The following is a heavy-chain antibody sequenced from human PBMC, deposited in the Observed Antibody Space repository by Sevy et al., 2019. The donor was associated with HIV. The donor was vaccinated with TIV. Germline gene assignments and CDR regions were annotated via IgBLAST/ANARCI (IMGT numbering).Heavy chain of an antibody. J-gene: IGHJ6*02. D-gene: IGHD3-22*01. CDR3: TRDLDYYDSSGYSQYYYGMDV. CDR2: IRSKAYGGTT. Sequence: GGSLRLSCTASGFTFGDYAMSWFRQAPGKGLEWVGFIRSKAYGGTTEYAASVKGRFTISRDDSKSIAYLQMNSLKTEDTVVYYCTRDLDYYDSSGYSQYYYGMDVWGQGTTVTVSS. V-gene: IGHV3-49*03. CDR1: GFTFGDYA.